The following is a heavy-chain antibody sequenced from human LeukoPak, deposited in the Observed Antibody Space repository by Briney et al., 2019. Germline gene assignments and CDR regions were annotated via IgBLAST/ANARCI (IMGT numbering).Heavy chain of an antibody. J-gene: IGHJ4*02. D-gene: IGHD3-10*01. CDR3: AKQPTSMVRGIIITDYYFDY. V-gene: IGHV5-51*01. CDR2: IYPNDSDT. Sequence: GEPLQISCKGSGYSFTSYWIGWVRQMPGKGLEWMGSIYPNDSDTRYSPSFQGQVTISADKSISTAYLQWSSLKASDTAMYYCAKQPTSMVRGIIITDYYFDYWGQGTLVTVSS. CDR1: GYSFTSYW.